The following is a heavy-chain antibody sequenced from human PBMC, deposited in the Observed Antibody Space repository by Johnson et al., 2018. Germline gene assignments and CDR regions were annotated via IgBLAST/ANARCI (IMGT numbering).Heavy chain of an antibody. CDR2: ISSSSSYI. J-gene: IGHJ1*01. Sequence: VQLVESGGGVVQPGGSLRLSCAASGFTFSSYWMHWVRQATGKGLEWVSSISSSSSYIYNADSMKGRFTISRDNAKNSLHLQRNSLRAEDTAVYYCARSQSAYYGDYVGAEYFQHWGQGTLVTVSS. V-gene: IGHV3-21*01. CDR1: GFTFSSYW. CDR3: ARSQSAYYGDYVGAEYFQH. D-gene: IGHD4-17*01.